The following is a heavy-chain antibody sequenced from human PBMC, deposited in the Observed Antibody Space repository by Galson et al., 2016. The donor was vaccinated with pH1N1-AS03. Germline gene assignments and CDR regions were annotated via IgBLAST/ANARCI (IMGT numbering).Heavy chain of an antibody. CDR1: GFTFNSYH. CDR3: ARDSNAGGTCDY. D-gene: IGHD3-16*01. V-gene: IGHV3-48*02. CDR2: INSGSYII. J-gene: IGHJ4*02. Sequence: SLRLSCAASGFTFNSYHMSWVRQAPGKGLEWVSYINSGSYIIHYADSVKGRFTISRDNAKNSLYLKMDSLRDEDTATYFCARDSNAGGTCDYWGRGAMATVSS.